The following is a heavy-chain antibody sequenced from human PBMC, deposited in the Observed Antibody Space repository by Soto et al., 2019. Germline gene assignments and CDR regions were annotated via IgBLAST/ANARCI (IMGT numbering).Heavy chain of an antibody. D-gene: IGHD3-22*01. Sequence: QVPLVQSGAEVKKPGSSVKVSCRASGGTFSSYAINWVRQAPGQGLEWMGGIIPVLGTEDYSQKLQGRVTITADESTSTAYMGLSSLRSEDAAVSYCATGTAGDSSGYWVYWCQGTLVTVSS. CDR3: ATGTAGDSSGYWVY. V-gene: IGHV1-69*01. CDR1: GGTFSSYA. CDR2: IIPVLGTE. J-gene: IGHJ4*02.